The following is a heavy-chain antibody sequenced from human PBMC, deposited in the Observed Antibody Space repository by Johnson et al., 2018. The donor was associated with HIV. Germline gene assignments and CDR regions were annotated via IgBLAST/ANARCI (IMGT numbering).Heavy chain of an antibody. D-gene: IGHD2-21*02. CDR1: GFTFSSYG. Sequence: QVYLVESGGGVVQPGRSLRLSCAASGFTFSSYGMHWVRQAPGKGLEWVAVISYDGSKKYYSDSVKGRFTISRDNSKNTLYLQMNSLRAEDTAVYYCARPHIVVVTAGYAFDIWGQGTLVTVSS. CDR3: ARPHIVVVTAGYAFDI. V-gene: IGHV3-30*03. J-gene: IGHJ3*02. CDR2: ISYDGSKK.